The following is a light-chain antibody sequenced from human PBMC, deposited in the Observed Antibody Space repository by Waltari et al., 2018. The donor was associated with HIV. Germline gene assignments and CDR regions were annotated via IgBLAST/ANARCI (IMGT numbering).Light chain of an antibody. Sequence: EIVMTQSPATLSVSPGERATLSCRASQSVNNNLAWYQQKPGQAPRLLISGASTRATGVPARFSGSGSGTDFTLTISSLQSEDFGMYYCQQYHKWPLTFGGGTKVEIK. CDR1: QSVNNN. CDR3: QQYHKWPLT. V-gene: IGKV3-15*01. J-gene: IGKJ4*01. CDR2: GAS.